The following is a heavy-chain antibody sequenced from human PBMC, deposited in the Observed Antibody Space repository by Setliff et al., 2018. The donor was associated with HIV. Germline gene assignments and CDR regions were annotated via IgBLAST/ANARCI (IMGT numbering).Heavy chain of an antibody. CDR3: ARVGTNWPSWFDP. CDR2: IHSSGGF. V-gene: IGHV4-61*02. J-gene: IGHJ5*02. Sequence: SETLSLTCTVSGDSINSGDYYWSWLRQPAGERLEYIGRIHSSGGFNYNPSLQSRLTLSIDISKNHFSLKLRSVSAADTAVYYCARVGTNWPSWFDPWGQGTQVTVSS. D-gene: IGHD1-1*01. CDR1: GDSINSGDYY.